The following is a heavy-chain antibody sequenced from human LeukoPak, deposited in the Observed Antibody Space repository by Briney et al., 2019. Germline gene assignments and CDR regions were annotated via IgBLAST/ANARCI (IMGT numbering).Heavy chain of an antibody. CDR1: GGAISSADYY. Sequence: SETLSLTCTVSGGAISSADYYWSWIRQPPGKGPEWIGYIHYSGSTSYKPSLKSRLTISIDTSKNQFSLKLSSVTAADTAVYYCASYILTSIAAAGPPLAEYFQHWGQGTLVTVSS. CDR3: ASYILTSIAAAGPPLAEYFQH. J-gene: IGHJ1*01. V-gene: IGHV4-30-4*08. D-gene: IGHD6-13*01. CDR2: IHYSGST.